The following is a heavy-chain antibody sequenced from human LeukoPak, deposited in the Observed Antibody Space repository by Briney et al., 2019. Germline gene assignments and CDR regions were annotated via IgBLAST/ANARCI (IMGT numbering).Heavy chain of an antibody. CDR3: ACDGAYAMTV. Sequence: GGSLRLSCAASGFTFSSFGMKWVRQAPGKGLEWVSSISSSSSHIYYADSVKGRFTISRDNAKKSLYLQMNSLRAEDTAVYYCACDGAYAMTVWGQGTTVTVPS. V-gene: IGHV3-21*01. D-gene: IGHD1-26*01. CDR1: GFTFSSFG. J-gene: IGHJ6*02. CDR2: ISSSSSHI.